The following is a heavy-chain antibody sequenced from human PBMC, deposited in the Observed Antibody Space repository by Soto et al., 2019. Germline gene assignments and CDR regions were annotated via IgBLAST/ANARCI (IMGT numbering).Heavy chain of an antibody. V-gene: IGHV1-69*12. Sequence: QVQLVQSGAEVKKPGSSVKVSCKASGGTFSSYAISWVRQAPGQGLEWMGGIIPIFGTATYAQKFQGRVTITADESTSTAYMALSSLRSEDTAVYYCATSIAGYQLLGPFDYWGQGTLVTVSS. J-gene: IGHJ4*02. CDR3: ATSIAGYQLLGPFDY. D-gene: IGHD2-2*01. CDR2: IIPIFGTA. CDR1: GGTFSSYA.